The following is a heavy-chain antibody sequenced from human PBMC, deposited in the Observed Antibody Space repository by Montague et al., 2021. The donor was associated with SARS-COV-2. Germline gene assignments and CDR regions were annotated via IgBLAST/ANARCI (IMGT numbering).Heavy chain of an antibody. J-gene: IGHJ2*01. D-gene: IGHD2-21*01. CDR1: GGPINNYY. CDR2: IYYSGSVTT. CDR3: ARRGGGEVFARFMYWYFDV. Sequence: SETLSLTCSVSGGPINNYYWGWVRQSPGKGLEWIGYIYYSGSVTTSYXXXLKSRVSISVDTSENQFSLKLTSVTAADTAVYYCARRGGGEVFARFMYWYFDVWSRGSLVTVSS. V-gene: IGHV4-59*13.